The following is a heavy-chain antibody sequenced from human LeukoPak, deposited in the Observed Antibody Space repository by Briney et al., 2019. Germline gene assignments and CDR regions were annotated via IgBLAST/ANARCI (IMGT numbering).Heavy chain of an antibody. CDR2: IIPILGIA. CDR1: GGTFSSYA. CDR3: AREADIVVVVAASWFDP. Sequence: VASVQVSCKASGGTFSSYAISWVRQAPGQGREWMGRIIPILGIANYAQKFQGRVTITADKPTSTAYMELSSLRSEDTAVYYCAREADIVVVVAASWFDPWGQGTLVTVSS. V-gene: IGHV1-69*04. D-gene: IGHD2-15*01. J-gene: IGHJ5*02.